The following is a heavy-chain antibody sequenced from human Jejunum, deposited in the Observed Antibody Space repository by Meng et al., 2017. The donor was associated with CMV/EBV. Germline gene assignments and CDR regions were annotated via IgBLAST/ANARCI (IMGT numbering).Heavy chain of an antibody. J-gene: IGHJ5*02. CDR3: ARRFREGLTGRRPWFDP. CDR1: YTFTHCF. CDR2: INPSSGGT. D-gene: IGHD1-20*01. Sequence: YTFTHCFVRWVRPAPGQGLEWMGWINPSSGGTNYAQQFQGRVTMTRDTSISTAYMELSGLTSDDTAVYYCARRFREGLTGRRPWFDPWGQGTLVTVSS. V-gene: IGHV1-2*02.